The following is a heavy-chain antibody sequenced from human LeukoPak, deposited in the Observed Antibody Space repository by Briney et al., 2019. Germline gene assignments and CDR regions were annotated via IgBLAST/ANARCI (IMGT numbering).Heavy chain of an antibody. CDR3: ARDMGDAFDI. J-gene: IGHJ3*02. Sequence: PSETLSLTCTVSGGSISSYYWSWIRQPPGKGLEWIGYIYCSGSTNYNPSLKSRVTISVDTSKNQFSLKLSSVTAADTAVYYCARDMGDAFDIWGQGTMVTVSS. CDR2: IYCSGST. V-gene: IGHV4-59*01. D-gene: IGHD3-10*01. CDR1: GGSISSYY.